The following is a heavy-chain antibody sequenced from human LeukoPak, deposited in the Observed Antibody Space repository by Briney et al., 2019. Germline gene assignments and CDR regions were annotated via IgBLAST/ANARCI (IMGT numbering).Heavy chain of an antibody. V-gene: IGHV3-7*01. J-gene: IGHJ4*02. CDR3: VKPYYYSSGSLN. Sequence: GGSLRLSCSASGFTFTSYWMNWVRQARGKGLEWVANIKQDESEKNYVDSVKGRYTISRDNAKNSLHLQMNSLRAEDTAMYYCVKPYYYSSGSLNWGQGTLVTVSS. D-gene: IGHD3-10*01. CDR2: IKQDESEK. CDR1: GFTFTSYW.